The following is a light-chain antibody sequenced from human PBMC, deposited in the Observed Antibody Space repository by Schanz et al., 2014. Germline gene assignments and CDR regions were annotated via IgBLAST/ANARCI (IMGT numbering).Light chain of an antibody. CDR2: ANN. J-gene: IGLJ2*01. Sequence: QSVLTQPPSVSGAPGQRVTISCTGSTSNIGAGYDVHWYQQFPGTAPKLLIYANNNRPSGVPDRFSGSKSGSSASLAISGLQSEDGADYYCAAWDDSLNNVVFGGGTKLTVL. CDR3: AAWDDSLNNVV. V-gene: IGLV1-40*01. CDR1: TSNIGAGYD.